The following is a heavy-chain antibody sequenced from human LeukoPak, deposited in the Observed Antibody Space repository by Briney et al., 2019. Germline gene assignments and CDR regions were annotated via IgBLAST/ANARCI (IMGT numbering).Heavy chain of an antibody. CDR1: GFAFTSYD. CDR3: ARGFHCSGGTCYLVS. CDR2: INAYNGDT. D-gene: IGHD2-15*01. J-gene: IGHJ5*02. Sequence: ASVKVSCKASGFAFTSYDISWVRQAPGQGLEWMGWINAYNGDTNYAQKLQGRVTLTTDTSASTAYMELRSLRSDDTAVYYCARGFHCSGGTCYLVSWGQGTLVTVSS. V-gene: IGHV1-18*01.